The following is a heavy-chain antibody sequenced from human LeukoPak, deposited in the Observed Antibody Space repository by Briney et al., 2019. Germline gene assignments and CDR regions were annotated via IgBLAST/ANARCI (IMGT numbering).Heavy chain of an antibody. CDR2: INPNSGDT. CDR1: GYTFTGYY. D-gene: IGHD7-27*01. Sequence: ASVKVSCKASGYTFTGYYVHWVRQAPGQGLEWMGWINPNSGDTNYAQQFQARVIMTRDTSISTAYMELSRLRSDDTALYYCARDPTRGDLSVYWGQGTQVTVSS. V-gene: IGHV1-2*02. J-gene: IGHJ4*02. CDR3: ARDPTRGDLSVY.